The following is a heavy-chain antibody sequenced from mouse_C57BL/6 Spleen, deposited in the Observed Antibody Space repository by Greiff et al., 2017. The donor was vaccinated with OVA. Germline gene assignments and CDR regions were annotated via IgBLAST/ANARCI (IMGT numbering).Heavy chain of an antibody. J-gene: IGHJ3*01. CDR3: ARGDSNLFAY. CDR1: GYTFTSYW. CDR2: IDPSDSET. Sequence: VQLQQPGAELVRPGSSVKLSCKASGYTFTSYWMHWVKQRPIQGLEWIGNIDPSDSETHYNQKFKDKATLTVDKSSSTAYMQLSSLTSEDAAVYYCARGDSNLFAYWGQGTLVTVSA. D-gene: IGHD2-5*01. V-gene: IGHV1-52*01.